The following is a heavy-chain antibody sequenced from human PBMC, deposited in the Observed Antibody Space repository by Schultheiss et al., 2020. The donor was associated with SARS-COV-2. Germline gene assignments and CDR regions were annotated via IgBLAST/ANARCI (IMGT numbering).Heavy chain of an antibody. Sequence: SETLSLTCAVSGGSISSGGYYWSWIRQHPGKGLEWIGYIYYSGSTYYNPSLKSRVTISVDTSKNQFSLKLSSVTAADTAVYYCARTYYDFWSGYWGYGMDVWGQGTTVTVSS. CDR2: IYYSGST. CDR3: ARTYYDFWSGYWGYGMDV. CDR1: GGSISSGGYY. V-gene: IGHV4-31*11. D-gene: IGHD3-3*01. J-gene: IGHJ6*02.